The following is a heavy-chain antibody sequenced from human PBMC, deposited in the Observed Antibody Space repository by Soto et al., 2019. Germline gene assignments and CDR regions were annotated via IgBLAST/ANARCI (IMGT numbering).Heavy chain of an antibody. J-gene: IGHJ6*02. CDR3: ARGWGGLTGTTVPYYYYGMDV. Sequence: SETLSLTCAVYGGSFSGYYWSWIRQPPGKGLEWIGEINHSGSTNYNPSLKSRVTISVDTSKNQFSLKLSSVTAADTAVYYCARGWGGLTGTTVPYYYYGMDVWGQGTTVTVSS. V-gene: IGHV4-34*01. CDR1: GGSFSGYY. D-gene: IGHD1-7*01. CDR2: INHSGST.